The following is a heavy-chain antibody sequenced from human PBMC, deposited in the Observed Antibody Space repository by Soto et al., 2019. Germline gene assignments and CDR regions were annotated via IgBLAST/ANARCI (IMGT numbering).Heavy chain of an antibody. CDR2: IYYSGTT. D-gene: IGHD3-3*01. CDR1: GGSISSYY. CDR3: ARLSYDFWSGFYRPGFDF. Sequence: SETLSLTCTVSGGSISSYYWSWIRQSPGKGLEWIGHIYYSGTTNYNPSLKSRVTISVDTSKNQFSLKLSSVTAADTAVYYCARLSYDFWSGFYRPGFDFWGQGLLVTVSS. J-gene: IGHJ4*02. V-gene: IGHV4-59*01.